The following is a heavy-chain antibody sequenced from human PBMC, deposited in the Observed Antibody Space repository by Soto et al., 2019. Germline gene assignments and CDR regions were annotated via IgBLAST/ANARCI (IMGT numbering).Heavy chain of an antibody. CDR1: GFSFNTFA. J-gene: IGHJ5*02. V-gene: IGHV3-23*01. CDR3: AKDPPSPWTANWVDP. CDR2: ISSSGGSR. Sequence: EEQVSESGGGLVQAGGSLRLSCAASGFSFNTFAMSWIRQAPGKGLEWVSHISSSGGSRDYADSVRRRFFISRDNSKNVLFLQMNSLRVDDTATYYCAKDPPSPWTANWVDPWGKGTLVTVSS. D-gene: IGHD1-1*01.